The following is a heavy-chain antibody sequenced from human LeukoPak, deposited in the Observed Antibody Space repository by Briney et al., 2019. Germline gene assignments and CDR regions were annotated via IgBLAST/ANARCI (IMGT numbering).Heavy chain of an antibody. V-gene: IGHV1-46*01. CDR2: INPSGGST. J-gene: IGHJ3*02. Sequence: ASVKVSCKASGYTFTSYYMHWLRQAPGQGLEWKGIINPSGGSTSYAQKFQGRVTMTRDTSTSTVYMELSSLRSAETAVYYYASSPPKWSSSWDDAFDMWRQGTMVTVSS. CDR1: GYTFTSYY. D-gene: IGHD6-13*01. CDR3: ASSPPKWSSSWDDAFDM.